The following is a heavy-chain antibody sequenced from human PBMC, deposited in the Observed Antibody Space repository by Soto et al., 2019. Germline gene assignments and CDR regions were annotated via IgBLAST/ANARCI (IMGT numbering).Heavy chain of an antibody. V-gene: IGHV1-69*13. Sequence: SVKVSCKASGGTFSSYAISWVRQAPGQGLEWMGGIIPIFGTANYAQKFQGRVTITADESTSTAYMELSSLRSEDTAVYYCARVGQQPDAYYYYGMDVWGQGTTVTVSS. CDR3: ARVGQQPDAYYYYGMDV. D-gene: IGHD6-13*01. J-gene: IGHJ6*02. CDR1: GGTFSSYA. CDR2: IIPIFGTA.